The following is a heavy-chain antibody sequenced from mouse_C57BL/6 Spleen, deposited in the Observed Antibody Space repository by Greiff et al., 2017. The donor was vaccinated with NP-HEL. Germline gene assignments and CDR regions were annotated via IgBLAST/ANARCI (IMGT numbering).Heavy chain of an antibody. V-gene: IGHV1-64*01. Sequence: QVQLQQPGAELVKPGASVKLSCKASGYTFTSYWMHWVKQRPGQGLEWIGMIHPNSGSTNYNEKFKSKATLTVDKSSSTAYMQLSSLTSEVSAVYYCARLITTVVAPFDYWGQGTTLTVSS. CDR1: GYTFTSYW. CDR2: IHPNSGST. D-gene: IGHD1-1*01. CDR3: ARLITTVVAPFDY. J-gene: IGHJ2*01.